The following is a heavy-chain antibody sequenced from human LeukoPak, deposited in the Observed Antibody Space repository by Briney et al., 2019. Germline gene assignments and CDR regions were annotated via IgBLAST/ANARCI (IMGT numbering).Heavy chain of an antibody. CDR1: GGTFSSYA. Sequence: ASVKVSCKASGGTFSSYAISWVRQAPGQGLEWMGGIIPIFGTANYAQKFQGRVTITTDESTSTAYMELSSLRSEYTAVYYCARVATVRAFDIWGQGTMVTVSS. CDR2: IIPIFGTA. D-gene: IGHD4-17*01. J-gene: IGHJ3*02. CDR3: ARVATVRAFDI. V-gene: IGHV1-69*05.